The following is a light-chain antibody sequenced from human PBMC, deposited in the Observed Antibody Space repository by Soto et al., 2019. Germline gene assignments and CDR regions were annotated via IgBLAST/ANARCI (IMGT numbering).Light chain of an antibody. CDR3: QQSYSTPYT. V-gene: IGKV1-39*01. J-gene: IGKJ2*01. Sequence: DLQMTQSPSSLSVSVGDRVTITCRASQSISSYLNWYQQKPGKAPNLLIYAASNLQSGFPSRFSGSGSGTDFTLTISSLQPEDFATYYCQQSYSTPYTFGQGTKLEIK. CDR2: AAS. CDR1: QSISSY.